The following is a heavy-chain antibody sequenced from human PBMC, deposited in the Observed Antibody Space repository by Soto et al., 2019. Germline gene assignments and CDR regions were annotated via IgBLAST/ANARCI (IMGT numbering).Heavy chain of an antibody. D-gene: IGHD4-17*01. V-gene: IGHV3-23*01. CDR2: ISGSGGST. CDR1: CRTFIHYF. J-gene: IGHJ5*02. Sequence: GSLSLSGPPSCRTFIHYFMTRVPQAQGKGLEFVSAISGSGGSTYYAASVKGRFTNSRDNSKNTLYLQMNSLRAEDTAVYYCAKDRVTSGGDYVPFENTWFAPLRQGNLVPGS. CDR3: AKDRVTSGGDYVPFENTWFAP.